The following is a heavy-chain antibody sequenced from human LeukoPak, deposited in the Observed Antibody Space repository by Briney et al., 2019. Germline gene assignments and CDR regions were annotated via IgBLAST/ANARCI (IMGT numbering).Heavy chain of an antibody. V-gene: IGHV3-74*01. Sequence: GGSLRLSCAASGFTFSSYWLHWVRQAPGKGLVWVSRIKGDERSTNYADSVKGRFTISRDNAKNSLYLQMNSLRAEDTAVYHCARERIYSNWIGGFDYWGQGTLVTVSS. J-gene: IGHJ4*02. CDR1: GFTFSSYW. D-gene: IGHD4-11*01. CDR2: IKGDERST. CDR3: ARERIYSNWIGGFDY.